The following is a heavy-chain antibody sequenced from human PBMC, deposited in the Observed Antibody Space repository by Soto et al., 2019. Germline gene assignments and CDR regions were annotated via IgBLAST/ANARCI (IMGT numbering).Heavy chain of an antibody. CDR1: GFTFSSYG. D-gene: IGHD2-15*01. J-gene: IGHJ5*02. V-gene: IGHV3-33*01. CDR3: ARERKDIVVVVAATGRGASSNWFDP. Sequence: QVQLVESGGGVVQPGRSLRLSCAASGFTFSSYGMHWVRQAPGKGLEWVAVIWYDGSNKYYADSVKGRFTISRDYSKNTLYLQMNSLRAEDTAVYYCARERKDIVVVVAATGRGASSNWFDPWGQGTLVTVSS. CDR2: IWYDGSNK.